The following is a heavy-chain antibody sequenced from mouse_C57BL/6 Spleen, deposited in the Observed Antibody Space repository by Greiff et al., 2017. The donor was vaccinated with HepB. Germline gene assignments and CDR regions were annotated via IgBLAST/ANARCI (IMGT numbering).Heavy chain of an antibody. CDR2: ISDGGSYT. CDR3: AREYSNGYFDY. Sequence: VQLKESGGGLVKPGGSLKLSCAASGFTFSSYAMSWVRQTPEKRLEWVATISDGGSYTYYPDNVKGRFTISRDNAKNNLYLQMSHLKSEDTAMYYCAREYSNGYFDYWGQGTTLTVSS. CDR1: GFTFSSYA. D-gene: IGHD2-5*01. V-gene: IGHV5-4*01. J-gene: IGHJ2*01.